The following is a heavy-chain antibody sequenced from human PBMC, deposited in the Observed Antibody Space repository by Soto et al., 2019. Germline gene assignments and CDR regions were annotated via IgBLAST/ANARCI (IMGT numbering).Heavy chain of an antibody. CDR2: TIPMFGTP. D-gene: IGHD3-22*01. CDR3: ARPLRDRTYYYGRAV. J-gene: IGHJ6*01. CDR1: GGTFSKYA. Sequence: QVQLVQSGAEMQQPGASVRVSCKASGGTFSKYAFSWVRQAPGQGLEWLGGTIPMFGTPNYAQKFQGRIAISSDESTATVYMELSSLRSEDTADYFCARPLRDRTYYYGRAVWGQGTAVTVSS. V-gene: IGHV1-69*01.